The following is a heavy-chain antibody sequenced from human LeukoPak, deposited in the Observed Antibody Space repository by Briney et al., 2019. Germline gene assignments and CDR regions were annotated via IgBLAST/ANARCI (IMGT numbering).Heavy chain of an antibody. D-gene: IGHD6-19*01. V-gene: IGHV3-9*01. CDR2: ISWNSASI. Sequence: PGGSLRLSCAASGFTFDDYAMHWVRQAPGKALEWVSGISWNSASIGYADSVRGRFTISRDNAKNSLYLQMNSLRTEDTAFYYCAKDTLAVAIGGADYWGQGTLVTVSS. CDR3: AKDTLAVAIGGADY. J-gene: IGHJ4*02. CDR1: GFTFDDYA.